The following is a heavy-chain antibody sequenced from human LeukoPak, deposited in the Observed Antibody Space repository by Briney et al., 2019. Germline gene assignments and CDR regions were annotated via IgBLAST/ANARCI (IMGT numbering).Heavy chain of an antibody. CDR1: GGSISSYY. CDR2: IYYSGST. D-gene: IGHD4-17*01. CDR3: ARSTTKYGDYGWFGP. J-gene: IGHJ5*02. V-gene: IGHV4-59*01. Sequence: PSETLSLTCTVSGGSISSYYWSWIRQPPGKGLEWIGYIYYSGSTNYNPSLKSRVTISVDTSKNQFSLKLSSVTAADTAVYYCARSTTKYGDYGWFGPWGQGTLVTVSS.